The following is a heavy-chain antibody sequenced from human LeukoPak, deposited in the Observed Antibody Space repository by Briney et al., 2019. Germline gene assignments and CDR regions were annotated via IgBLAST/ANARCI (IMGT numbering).Heavy chain of an antibody. J-gene: IGHJ6*02. V-gene: IGHV3-30*04. CDR1: GFTFSHYA. CDR2: IAYDGNNI. Sequence: LPGGSLRLSCAASGFTFSHYAMHWVRQAPGKGLEWVAIIAYDGNNIYYADSVKGRFTISRDNSKNTLYLQMNGLTFEDTAVYYCAKDTTDVAAAGGGMDVWGQGTSVTVSS. CDR3: AKDTTDVAAAGGGMDV. D-gene: IGHD6-13*01.